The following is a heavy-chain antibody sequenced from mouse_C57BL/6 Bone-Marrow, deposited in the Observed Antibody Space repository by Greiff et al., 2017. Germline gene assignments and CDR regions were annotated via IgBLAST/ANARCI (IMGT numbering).Heavy chain of an antibody. CDR1: GYAFSSSW. V-gene: IGHV1-82*01. CDR3: ARSSRITTVVATGDY. CDR2: IYPGDGDT. D-gene: IGHD1-1*01. J-gene: IGHJ2*01. Sequence: VQLQQSGPELVKPGASVKISCKASGYAFSSSWMNWVKQRPGKGLEWIGRIYPGDGDTNYNGKFKGKATLTADKSSSTAYMQLSSLTSEDSAVYFWARSSRITTVVATGDYWGQGTTLTVSS.